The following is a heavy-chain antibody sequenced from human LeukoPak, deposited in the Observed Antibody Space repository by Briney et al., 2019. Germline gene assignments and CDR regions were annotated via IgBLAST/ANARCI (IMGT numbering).Heavy chain of an antibody. CDR3: ARRQDGHDY. CDR2: IYTTGST. J-gene: IGHJ4*02. CDR1: GVSIANTFYY. Sequence: SETLSLTCTVSGVSIANTFYYWNWLRQPAGKGLEWIGRIYTTGSTDYNPSLERRVTISLDTARNQFSLKLSSVTAADTAVYYCARRQDGHDYWGQGTLVTVSS. V-gene: IGHV4-61*02.